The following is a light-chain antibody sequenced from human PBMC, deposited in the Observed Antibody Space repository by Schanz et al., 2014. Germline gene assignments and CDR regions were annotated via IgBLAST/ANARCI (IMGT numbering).Light chain of an antibody. Sequence: EVVMTQSPATLSVSPGERVTLSCRASQSVSGNLAWYQQKPGQAPRLLISGASSRATGIPDRFSGSGSGTDFTLTISRLEPEDFAVYYCQQYGSSLGFTFGPGTKVDIK. V-gene: IGKV3-20*01. CDR2: GAS. J-gene: IGKJ3*01. CDR3: QQYGSSLGFT. CDR1: QSVSGN.